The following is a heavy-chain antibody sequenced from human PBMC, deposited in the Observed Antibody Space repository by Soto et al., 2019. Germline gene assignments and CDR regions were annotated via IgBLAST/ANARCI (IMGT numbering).Heavy chain of an antibody. CDR3: ARGRRNYDILTGYYTTGGFDY. J-gene: IGHJ4*02. CDR1: GWSFSGYY. Sequence: SETLSLTCAVYGWSFSGYYWSWIRQPPGKGLEWIGEINHSGSTNYNPSLKSRVTISVDTSKNQFSLKLSSVTAADTAVYYCARGRRNYDILTGYYTTGGFDYWGQGTLVTVSS. D-gene: IGHD3-9*01. V-gene: IGHV4-34*01. CDR2: INHSGST.